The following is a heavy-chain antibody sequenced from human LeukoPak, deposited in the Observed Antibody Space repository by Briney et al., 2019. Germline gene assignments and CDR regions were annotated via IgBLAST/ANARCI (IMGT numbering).Heavy chain of an antibody. J-gene: IGHJ4*02. CDR1: GFTFSSYW. CDR2: IASDGSST. V-gene: IGHV3-74*01. Sequence: GGSLRLSCAASGFTFSSYWMNWVRQAPGKGLVWVSRIASDGSSTAYADSVKGRFSISRDNAKNTLYLQMNSLRVEDTAVYYCARGRPHGNDYWGQGTLVTVSS. D-gene: IGHD4-23*01. CDR3: ARGRPHGNDY.